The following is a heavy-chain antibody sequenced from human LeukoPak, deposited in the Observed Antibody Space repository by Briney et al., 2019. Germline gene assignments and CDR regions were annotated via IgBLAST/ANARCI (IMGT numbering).Heavy chain of an antibody. D-gene: IGHD6-13*01. V-gene: IGHV4-61*02. CDR2: IYSSGST. J-gene: IGHJ1*01. CDR3: ARDSYSSSWYSGEYFQH. CDR1: GGSISSGSYY. Sequence: PSETLSLTCTVSGGSISSGSYYWSWIRQPAGKGLEWLGRIYSSGSTNYNPSLKSRVTMSVDTSKNQFSLKLSSVTAADTAVYYCARDSYSSSWYSGEYFQHWGQGTLVTVSS.